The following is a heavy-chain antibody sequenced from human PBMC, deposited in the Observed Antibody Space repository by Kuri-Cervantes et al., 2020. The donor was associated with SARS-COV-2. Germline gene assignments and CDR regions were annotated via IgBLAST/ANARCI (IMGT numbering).Heavy chain of an antibody. CDR3: ARNDYVRLFYGLDV. V-gene: IGHV4-59*01. D-gene: IGHD3-16*01. CDR1: GASISGNY. Sequence: SETLSLTCTVSGASISGNYWTWIRQSPGEGLEWIAYIHYNGDPSYSPFFKSRVTISVDRSMNQISLKLYSVTAAGTAVYYCARNDYVRLFYGLDVWGQGTTVTVSS. CDR2: IHYNGDP. J-gene: IGHJ6*02.